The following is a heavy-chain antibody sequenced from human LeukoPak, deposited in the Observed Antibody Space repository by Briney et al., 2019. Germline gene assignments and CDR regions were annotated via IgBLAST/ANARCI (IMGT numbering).Heavy chain of an antibody. V-gene: IGHV4-34*01. Sequence: SETLSLTCAVYGGSFSGYYWSWIRQPPGKGLEWIGEINHSGSTNYNPSLKSRVTISVGTSKNQFSLKLSSVTAADTAVYYCARRKRGLNYYGSGSYYKSDYYFDYWGQGTLVTVSS. CDR2: INHSGST. J-gene: IGHJ4*02. CDR1: GGSFSGYY. D-gene: IGHD3-10*01. CDR3: ARRKRGLNYYGSGSYYKSDYYFDY.